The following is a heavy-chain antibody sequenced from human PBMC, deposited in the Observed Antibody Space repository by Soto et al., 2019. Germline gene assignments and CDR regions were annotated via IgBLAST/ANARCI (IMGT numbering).Heavy chain of an antibody. Sequence: EVQLVESGGGLVKPGGSLRLSCAASGFTFSNAWMNWVRQAPGKGLEWVGRIKSKTDGGTTDYAAPVKGRFTISRDDSKNTMYLQMNSLKTEDTAVYYCSTPDPVVVVATEGVYWGQGTLVTVSS. J-gene: IGHJ4*02. CDR2: IKSKTDGGTT. CDR1: GFTFSNAW. V-gene: IGHV3-15*07. D-gene: IGHD3-22*01. CDR3: STPDPVVVVATEGVY.